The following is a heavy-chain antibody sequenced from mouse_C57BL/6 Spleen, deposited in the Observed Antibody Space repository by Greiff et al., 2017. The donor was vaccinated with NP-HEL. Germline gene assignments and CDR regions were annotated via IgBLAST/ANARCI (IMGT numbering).Heavy chain of an antibody. Sequence: QVQLKESGAELAKPGASVKLSCKASGYTFTSYWMHWVKQRPGQGPEWIGYINPSSGYTKYNQKFKDKATLTADKSSSTAYMQLSSLTYEDSAVYYCARTMDDYDEGYYFDYWGQGTTLTVSS. CDR1: GYTFTSYW. CDR3: ARTMDDYDEGYYFDY. V-gene: IGHV1-7*01. J-gene: IGHJ2*01. D-gene: IGHD2-4*01. CDR2: INPSSGYT.